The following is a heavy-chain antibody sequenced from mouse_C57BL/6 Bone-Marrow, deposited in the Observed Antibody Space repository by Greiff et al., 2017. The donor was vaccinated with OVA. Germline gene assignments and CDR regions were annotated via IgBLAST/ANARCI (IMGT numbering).Heavy chain of an antibody. CDR2: IYPRDGST. Sequence: VKVVESGPELVKPGASVKLSCKASGYTFTSYDINWVKQRPGQGLEWIGWIYPRDGSTKYNEKFKGKATLTVDTSSSTAYMELHSLTSEDSAVYFCAREDRGFAYWGQGTLVTVSA. V-gene: IGHV1-85*01. D-gene: IGHD2-14*01. CDR3: AREDRGFAY. CDR1: GYTFTSYD. J-gene: IGHJ3*01.